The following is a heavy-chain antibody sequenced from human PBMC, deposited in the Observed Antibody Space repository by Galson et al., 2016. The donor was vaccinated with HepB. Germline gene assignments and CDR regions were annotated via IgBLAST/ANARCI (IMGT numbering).Heavy chain of an antibody. CDR1: GFSLTTSGMC. D-gene: IGHD3-22*01. V-gene: IGHV2-70*01. CDR2: IDWDGDK. Sequence: PALVKPTQTLTLTCTFSGFSLTTSGMCVTWIRQPPGRALEWLALIDWDGDKYYSPSLKTRLTISRDTSKNQVVLRMTNVDPVDTATYYCARISYDSNGYHDDAFDIWGQGSLVTVSS. J-gene: IGHJ3*02. CDR3: ARISYDSNGYHDDAFDI.